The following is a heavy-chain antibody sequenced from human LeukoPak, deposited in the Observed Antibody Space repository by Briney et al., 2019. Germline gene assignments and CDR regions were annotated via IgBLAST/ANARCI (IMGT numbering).Heavy chain of an antibody. D-gene: IGHD5-24*01. J-gene: IGHJ4*02. CDR1: GGSINSYY. V-gene: IGHV4-59*12. CDR2: IYYSGST. Sequence: SETLSLTCTVSGGSINSYYWSWIRQPSGKGLEWIGYIYYSGSTNYNPSLKSRVTISVDTSKNQFSLKLSSVTAADTAVYYCARSEATLSIFDSWGQGTLVTVSS. CDR3: ARSEATLSIFDS.